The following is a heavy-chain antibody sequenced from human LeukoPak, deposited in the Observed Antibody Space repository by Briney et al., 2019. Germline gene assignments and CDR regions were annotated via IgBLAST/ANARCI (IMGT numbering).Heavy chain of an antibody. CDR2: IYHSGST. D-gene: IGHD3-22*01. CDR1: GGSISSGGYS. CDR3: ARAPGSYYDSSGYRFDY. V-gene: IGHV4-30-2*01. J-gene: IGHJ4*02. Sequence: PSETLSLTCAVSGGSISSGGYSWSWIRQPPGKGLEWIGYIYHSGSTYYNPSLKSRVTISVGRSKNQFSLKLSSVTAADTAVYYCARAPGSYYDSSGYRFDYWGQGTLVTVSS.